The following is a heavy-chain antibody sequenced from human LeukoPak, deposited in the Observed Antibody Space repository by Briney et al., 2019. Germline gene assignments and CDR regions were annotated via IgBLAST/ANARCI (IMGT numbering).Heavy chain of an antibody. CDR2: INSDGSST. D-gene: IGHD5-12*01. CDR1: GFTFSSYW. J-gene: IGHJ4*02. V-gene: IGHV3-74*01. Sequence: GGSLRLSCAASGFTFSSYWMHWVRQAPGKGLVWVSRINSDGSSTSYADSVKGRFTISRDNAKNTLYLQMNSLRAEDTAVYYCARGYSGYDWAPDYWGQGTLVTVSS. CDR3: ARGYSGYDWAPDY.